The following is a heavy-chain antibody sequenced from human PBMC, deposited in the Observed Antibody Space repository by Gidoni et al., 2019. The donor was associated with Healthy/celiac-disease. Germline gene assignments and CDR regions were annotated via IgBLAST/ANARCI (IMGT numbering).Heavy chain of an antibody. CDR2: INAGNGNT. CDR3: ARNPAYSHLDY. V-gene: IGHV1-3*01. Sequence: TFTSYAMHWVRQAPGQRLEWMGWINAGNGNTKYSQKFQGRVTITRDTSASTAYMELSSLRSEDTAVYYCARNPAYSHLDYWGQGTLVTVSS. CDR1: TFTSYA. D-gene: IGHD5-18*01. J-gene: IGHJ4*02.